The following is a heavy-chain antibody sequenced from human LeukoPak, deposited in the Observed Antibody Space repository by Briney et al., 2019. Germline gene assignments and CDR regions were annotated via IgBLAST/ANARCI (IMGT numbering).Heavy chain of an antibody. V-gene: IGHV3-23*01. CDR2: ISGSGGST. J-gene: IGHJ4*02. CDR3: AKVCPWEDGGCFDY. Sequence: PGGSLKLSRAASGFTFSSYAMSWVRQAPGKGLEWVSAISGSGGSTYYADSVKGRFTISRDNSKNTLYLQMNSLRAEDTAVYYCAKVCPWEDGGCFDYWGQGTLVTVSS. CDR1: GFTFSSYA. D-gene: IGHD1-26*01.